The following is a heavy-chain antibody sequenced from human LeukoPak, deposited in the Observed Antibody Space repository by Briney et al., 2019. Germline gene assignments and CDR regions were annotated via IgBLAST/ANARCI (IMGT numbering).Heavy chain of an antibody. CDR3: ARAYNGYDYP. Sequence: SETLSLTCAVYGGSFSDYYWSWIRQLPGKGLEWIGEINHSGSTNYNPSLKSRVTISVDTSKNQFSLKLSSLTAADAAIYYFARAYNGYDYPWGQGTLVTVSS. D-gene: IGHD5-12*01. CDR1: GGSFSDYY. CDR2: INHSGST. V-gene: IGHV4-34*01. J-gene: IGHJ5*02.